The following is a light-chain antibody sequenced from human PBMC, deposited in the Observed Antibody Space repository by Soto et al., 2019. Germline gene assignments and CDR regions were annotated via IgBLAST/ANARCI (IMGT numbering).Light chain of an antibody. CDR3: QQYNSYRRT. J-gene: IGKJ1*01. CDR2: KAS. CDR1: QSISSW. V-gene: IGKV1-5*03. Sequence: DIQMTQSPSTLSASVGDRVTITCRASQSISSWLAWYQQKAGKAPKLLVYKASSLESGAPSRFSGSGSGTEFPLSISSLQPDHFETYYCQQYNSYRRTVGQGTKVDIK.